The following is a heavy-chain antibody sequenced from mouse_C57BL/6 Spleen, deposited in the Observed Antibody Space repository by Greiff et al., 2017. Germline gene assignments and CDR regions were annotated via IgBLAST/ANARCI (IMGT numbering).Heavy chain of an antibody. Sequence: VQLQESGAELVRPGASVTLSCKASGYTFTDYEMHWVQQTPVHGLEWIGAIDPETGGTAYNQKFKGQAILTADKSSSTAYMELRSLTSEDSAVYYCTRCYYGYDHFDYWGQGTTLTVSS. CDR3: TRCYYGYDHFDY. CDR2: IDPETGGT. CDR1: GYTFTDYE. V-gene: IGHV1-15*01. J-gene: IGHJ2*01. D-gene: IGHD2-2*01.